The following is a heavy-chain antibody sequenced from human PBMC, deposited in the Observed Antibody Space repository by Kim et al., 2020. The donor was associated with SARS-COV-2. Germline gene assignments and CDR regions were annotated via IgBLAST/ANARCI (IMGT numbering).Heavy chain of an antibody. J-gene: IGHJ4*02. V-gene: IGHV5-51*01. D-gene: IGHD1-26*01. Sequence: GESLKISCTASGYSFTNYWIGWVRQMPGKGLEWMGIIYPGDSDTQYSPSFQGQVTISADESLSTGYLQWRSLKASDTATYYCARAPSGTLTPYYFDFWGQGTLGTVSS. CDR2: IYPGDSDT. CDR3: ARAPSGTLTPYYFDF. CDR1: GYSFTNYW.